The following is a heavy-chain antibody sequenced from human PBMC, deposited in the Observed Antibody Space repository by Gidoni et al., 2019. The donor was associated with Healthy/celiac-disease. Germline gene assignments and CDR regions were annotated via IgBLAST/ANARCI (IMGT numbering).Heavy chain of an antibody. CDR2: IIPIFGTA. CDR3: ARGTIFGVVIKDYYYYYGMDV. CDR1: GGTFSSYA. V-gene: IGHV1-69*06. D-gene: IGHD3-3*01. J-gene: IGHJ6*02. Sequence: QVQLVQSGAEVKKPGSSVKVSCKASGGTFSSYALSWVRQAPGQGLEWMGGIIPIFGTANYAQKFQGRVTITADKSTSTAYMELSSLRSEDTAVYYCARGTIFGVVIKDYYYYYGMDVWGQGTTVTVSS.